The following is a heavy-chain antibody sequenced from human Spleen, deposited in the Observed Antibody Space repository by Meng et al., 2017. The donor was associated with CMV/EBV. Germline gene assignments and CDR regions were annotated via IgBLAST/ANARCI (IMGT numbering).Heavy chain of an antibody. CDR2: INPNSGGT. D-gene: IGHD5-18*01. V-gene: IGHV1-2*02. CDR3: ARGYSYGFAENWFDP. Sequence: QVQVVQVGAGVKKPGASVKVSCKASGYTFTGYYMHWVRQAPGQGLEWMGWINPNSGGTNYAQKFQGRVTMTRDTSISTAYMELSRLRSDDTAVYYCARGYSYGFAENWFDPWGQGTLVTVSS. J-gene: IGHJ5*02. CDR1: GYTFTGYY.